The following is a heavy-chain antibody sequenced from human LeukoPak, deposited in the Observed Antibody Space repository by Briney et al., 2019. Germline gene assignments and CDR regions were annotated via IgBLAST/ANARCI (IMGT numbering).Heavy chain of an antibody. J-gene: IGHJ3*02. CDR2: ISYDGSNK. D-gene: IGHD3-10*01. Sequence: GRSLRLSCAASGFTFSSYAMHWVRQAPGKGLEWVAVISYDGSNKYYADSVKGRFTISRDNAKNSLYLQMNSLRAEDTALYYCAKDIWFGEFYGAFDIWGQGTMVTVSS. CDR3: AKDIWFGEFYGAFDI. CDR1: GFTFSSYA. V-gene: IGHV3-30*04.